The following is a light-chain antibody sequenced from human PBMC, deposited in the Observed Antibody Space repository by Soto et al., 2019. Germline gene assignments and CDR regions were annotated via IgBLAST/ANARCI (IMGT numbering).Light chain of an antibody. V-gene: IGKV1-9*01. CDR1: QGISDY. Sequence: DIQLTQSPSFLSASVGYRVTISCRASQGISDYLAWYQQKPGKAPKLLIYGASTLQSGVPSRFSVSASGTEFTLTISSLQPEDFATYFCQQFNAYPLTFGGGTKLEIK. CDR3: QQFNAYPLT. CDR2: GAS. J-gene: IGKJ4*01.